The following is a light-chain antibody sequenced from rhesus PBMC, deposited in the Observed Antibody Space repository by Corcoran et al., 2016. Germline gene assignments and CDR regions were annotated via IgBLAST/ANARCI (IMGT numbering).Light chain of an antibody. V-gene: IGKV3-24*04. Sequence: EIVVTQSPATLSLSPGERATLSCRASQSVGYFLAWFHQKPGQAPRLLIYGASTRATGLPDRFSGSGSGTDFTLTISSLEPEDVGLYYGQQSSNFWTFGQGTKVEIK. J-gene: IGKJ1*01. CDR2: GAS. CDR1: QSVGYF. CDR3: QQSSNFWT.